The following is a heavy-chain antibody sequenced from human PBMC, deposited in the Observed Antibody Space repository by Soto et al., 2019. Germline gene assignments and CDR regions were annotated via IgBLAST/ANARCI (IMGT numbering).Heavy chain of an antibody. CDR1: GFTFSSSP. V-gene: IGHV3-23*01. CDR3: AKKGGYGDFGIYFDY. D-gene: IGHD4-17*01. CDR2: IRGSTDST. Sequence: EVQLLESGGGLVQPGGSLRLSCTASGFTFSSSPMTWVRQAPGKGLEWVSTIRGSTDSTYYADSVKGRLTISRDNSKNTLYLQMNSLRAEDPAVYYCAKKGGYGDFGIYFDYWGQGTLVTVSS. J-gene: IGHJ4*02.